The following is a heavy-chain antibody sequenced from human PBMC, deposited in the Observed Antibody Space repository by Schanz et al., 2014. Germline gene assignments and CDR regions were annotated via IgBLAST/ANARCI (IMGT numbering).Heavy chain of an antibody. Sequence: QLQLVQSGAEVKKPGSSVKVSCKLSGGTFSSYTISWMRQAPGQGLEWMGRIIPSLGLAKYEQKFQDKVTITADTSTTTAYMELSGLRSEDTAVYYCARGGGPEDVFDIWGQGTILTVSS. D-gene: IGHD2-15*01. CDR3: ARGGGPEDVFDI. CDR1: GGTFSSYT. V-gene: IGHV1-69*02. CDR2: IIPSLGLA. J-gene: IGHJ3*02.